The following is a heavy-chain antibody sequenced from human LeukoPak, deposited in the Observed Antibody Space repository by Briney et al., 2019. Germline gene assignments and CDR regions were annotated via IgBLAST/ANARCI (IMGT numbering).Heavy chain of an antibody. Sequence: SETLSLTCTVSGGSISSYYWSWIRQPAGKGLEWIGRIYTSGSTNYNPSLKSRVTMSVDTSRNQFSLKLSSVTAADTAVYYCATYCSSTSCQSAQGAYYYYMDVWGKGTTVTVSS. CDR1: GGSISSYY. J-gene: IGHJ6*03. D-gene: IGHD2-2*01. CDR2: IYTSGST. V-gene: IGHV4-4*07. CDR3: ATYCSSTSCQSAQGAYYYYMDV.